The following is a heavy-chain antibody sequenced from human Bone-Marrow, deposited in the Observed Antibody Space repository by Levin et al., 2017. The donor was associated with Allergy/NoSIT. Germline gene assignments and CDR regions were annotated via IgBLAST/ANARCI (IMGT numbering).Heavy chain of an antibody. CDR1: GDSIKSYY. Sequence: SSETLSLTCTVSGDSIKSYYWSWIRQPPGKGLEWIGFIYNSGNTKYNPSLKSRASISEDRSKNQVSLKLRSVTAADTAVFYCARHVAAAGTFHFYIDVWGKGTAVTVSS. CDR3: ARHVAAAGTFHFYIDV. D-gene: IGHD6-13*01. CDR2: IYNSGNT. V-gene: IGHV4-59*08. J-gene: IGHJ6*03.